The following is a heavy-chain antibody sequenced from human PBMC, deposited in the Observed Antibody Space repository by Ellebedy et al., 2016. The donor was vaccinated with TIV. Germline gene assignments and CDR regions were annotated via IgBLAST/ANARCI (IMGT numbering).Heavy chain of an antibody. D-gene: IGHD3-9*01. Sequence: GESLKISCAASGFTFSSYSMNWVRQAPGKGLEWVSYITSSGSTIYYADSVKGRFTVARDNAKNSLYLQMNSLRGDDTAVYYCGRAREPGYFAYYYYGMDVWGQGTTVTVSS. J-gene: IGHJ6*02. CDR1: GFTFSSYS. CDR2: ITSSGSTI. V-gene: IGHV3-48*04. CDR3: GRAREPGYFAYYYYGMDV.